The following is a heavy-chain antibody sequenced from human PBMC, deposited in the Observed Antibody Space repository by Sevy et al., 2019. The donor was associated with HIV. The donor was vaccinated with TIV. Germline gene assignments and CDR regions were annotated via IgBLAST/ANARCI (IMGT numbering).Heavy chain of an antibody. CDR3: ATTKDYYDSSGYPFDY. CDR2: FDPEDDET. V-gene: IGHV1-24*01. Sequence: ASVKVSCKVSGYTLTELSMHWVRQAPGKGLEWMGTFDPEDDETIYPQKFQGRVTMTEDTSTDTAYMELSSLRSEDTAVYYCATTKDYYDSSGYPFDYWGQGTLVTVSS. J-gene: IGHJ4*02. D-gene: IGHD3-22*01. CDR1: GYTLTELS.